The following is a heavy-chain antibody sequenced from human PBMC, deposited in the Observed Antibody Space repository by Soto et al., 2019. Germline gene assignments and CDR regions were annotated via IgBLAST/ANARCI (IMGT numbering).Heavy chain of an antibody. D-gene: IGHD3-16*01. CDR3: ATGGGGFLAIPNDY. Sequence: QLQLQESGPGPVKPSETLSLTCTVSGYSVSTNNYYWGWIRQPPGKGLEWIGRIAYNGGTYYNPSLKGRVTISLDTSKNQFSLRLRSVSAADTAVYFCATGGGGFLAIPNDYWGQGSLVTVSS. V-gene: IGHV4-39*01. CDR1: GYSVSTNNYY. CDR2: IAYNGGT. J-gene: IGHJ4*02.